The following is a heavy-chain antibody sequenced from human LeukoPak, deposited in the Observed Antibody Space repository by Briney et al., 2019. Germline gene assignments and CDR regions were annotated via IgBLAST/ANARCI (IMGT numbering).Heavy chain of an antibody. D-gene: IGHD3/OR15-3a*01. CDR1: GYTFSSHG. J-gene: IGHJ4*02. CDR3: ARDWTTTKGCFDN. CDR2: ISGYNDNT. Sequence: GASVKVSCKTSGYTFSSHGISWVRQTPGQGLEWMGWISGYNDNTDYVEKFQGRVTMTTDPSTSTAYMELRSLRSDDTAVYYCARDWTTTKGCFDNWGQGTLVTVSS. V-gene: IGHV1-18*01.